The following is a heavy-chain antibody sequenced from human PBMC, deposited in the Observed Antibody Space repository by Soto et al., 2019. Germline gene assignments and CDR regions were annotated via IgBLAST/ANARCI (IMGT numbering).Heavy chain of an antibody. CDR3: VRDRGNPDSCDI. CDR2: MNADGSTT. J-gene: IGHJ3*02. V-gene: IGHV3-74*01. Sequence: EVQLVESGGGLVQPGESLRLSCAASGFTFSPFWMHWVRQAPGKGLEWVSHMNADGSTTLYADSVKGRFTISRDNAKNTLYLQMNSLSAEDTAVYYCVRDRGNPDSCDIWGQGTMVTVSS. CDR1: GFTFSPFW. D-gene: IGHD3-10*01.